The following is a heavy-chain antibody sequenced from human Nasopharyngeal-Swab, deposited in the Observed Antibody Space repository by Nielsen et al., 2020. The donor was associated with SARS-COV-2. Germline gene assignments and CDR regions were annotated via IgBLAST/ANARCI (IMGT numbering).Heavy chain of an antibody. V-gene: IGHV5-51*01. Sequence: GESLKISCKGFGYTFTNSWIGWVRQMPGKGPEWMGIIYPGDSDTRYSPSFQGQVIISADKSVNTTYLQWSSLKASDSAIYYCATTYCSAYTCYSFDNWGRGTLVTVSS. CDR1: GYTFTNSW. J-gene: IGHJ4*02. CDR3: ATTYCSAYTCYSFDN. CDR2: IYPGDSDT. D-gene: IGHD2-15*01.